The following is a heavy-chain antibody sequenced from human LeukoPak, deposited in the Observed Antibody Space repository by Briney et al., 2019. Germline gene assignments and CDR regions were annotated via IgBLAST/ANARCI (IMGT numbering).Heavy chain of an antibody. CDR3: ARDLAGPPQEAFDI. Sequence: GGSLRLSCAASGFTFSSYWMNWVHQAPGKGLEWVANIKKDGSERYYVDSVKGRFTISRDNTKKSLYLQMNTLRAEDTAVYYCARDLAGPPQEAFDIWGQGTMVTVSS. V-gene: IGHV3-7*01. CDR2: IKKDGSER. CDR1: GFTFSSYW. J-gene: IGHJ3*02.